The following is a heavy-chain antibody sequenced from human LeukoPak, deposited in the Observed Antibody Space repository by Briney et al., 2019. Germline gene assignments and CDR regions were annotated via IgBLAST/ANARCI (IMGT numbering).Heavy chain of an antibody. Sequence: ASVKVSCKVSGYTLTELSMHWVRQAPGKGLEWMRGFDPEDGETIYAQKFQGRVTMTEDTSTDTAYMELSSLRSEDTAVYYCATDRPEGGSNGGFDYWGQGTLVTVSS. CDR3: ATDRPEGGSNGGFDY. CDR1: GYTLTELS. J-gene: IGHJ4*02. CDR2: FDPEDGET. D-gene: IGHD3-16*01. V-gene: IGHV1-24*01.